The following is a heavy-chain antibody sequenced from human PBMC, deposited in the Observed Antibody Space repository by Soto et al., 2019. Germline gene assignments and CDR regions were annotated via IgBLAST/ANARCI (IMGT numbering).Heavy chain of an antibody. CDR1: GFTFSTYD. D-gene: IGHD1-26*01. CDR2: IWNDGTNK. V-gene: IGHV3-33*01. Sequence: PGGSLRLSCAASGFTFSTYDIHWVRQAPGKGLEWVAVIWNDGTNKYFADSVKGRFTISRDNSKNTVYLQMNSLRAEDTAVYYCARVREVLPDYYAVDVWGQGTTVTVSS. J-gene: IGHJ6*02. CDR3: ARVREVLPDYYAVDV.